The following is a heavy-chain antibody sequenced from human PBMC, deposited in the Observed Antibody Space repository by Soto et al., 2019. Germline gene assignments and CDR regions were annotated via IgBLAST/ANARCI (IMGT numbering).Heavy chain of an antibody. V-gene: IGHV3-53*04. J-gene: IGHJ3*02. Sequence: GGSLRLSCAASGFTVSSNYMSWVRQAPGKGLEWVSVIYSGGSTYYADSVKGRFTISRHNSKNTLYLQMNSLRAEDTAVYYCARVSWELPEGAFDIWGQGTMVTVSS. CDR3: ARVSWELPEGAFDI. CDR2: IYSGGST. CDR1: GFTVSSNY. D-gene: IGHD1-26*01.